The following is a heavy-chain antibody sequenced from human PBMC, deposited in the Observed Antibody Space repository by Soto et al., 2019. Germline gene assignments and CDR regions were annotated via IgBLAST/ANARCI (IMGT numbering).Heavy chain of an antibody. Sequence: SVKVSCKASGGTFSSYAISWVRQAPVQGLEWMGGIIPIFGTANYAQKFQGRVTITADESTSTAYMELSSLRSEDTAVYYCARVVLMVYAAYGMDVWGQGTTVTVSS. CDR1: GGTFSSYA. CDR3: ARVVLMVYAAYGMDV. V-gene: IGHV1-69*13. CDR2: IIPIFGTA. J-gene: IGHJ6*02. D-gene: IGHD2-8*01.